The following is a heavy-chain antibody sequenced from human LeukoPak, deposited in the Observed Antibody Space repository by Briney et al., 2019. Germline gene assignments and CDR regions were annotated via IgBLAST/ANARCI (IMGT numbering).Heavy chain of an antibody. Sequence: GGSLRLSCAASGFTFSSYWMHWVRQAPGKGLVWVSRIDSDGSTTSYEDSVKGRFTISRDNAKNTLYLQMNSLRAEDTAVYYCARSVYDSGGYYRVLDYWGQGTLVTVSS. J-gene: IGHJ4*02. V-gene: IGHV3-74*01. CDR3: ARSVYDSGGYYRVLDY. D-gene: IGHD3-22*01. CDR1: GFTFSSYW. CDR2: IDSDGSTT.